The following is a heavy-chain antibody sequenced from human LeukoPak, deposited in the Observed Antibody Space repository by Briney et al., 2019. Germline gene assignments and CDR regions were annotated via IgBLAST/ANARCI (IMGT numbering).Heavy chain of an antibody. V-gene: IGHV4-59*08. J-gene: IGHJ2*01. CDR3: ARQGGGFWYFDL. D-gene: IGHD6-25*01. Sequence: PSETLSLTCTVSGGSISSYYWSWIRQPPGKGPEWIGYIYYSGSTNYNPSLKSRVTISVDTSKNQFSLKLSSVTAADTAVYYCARQGGGFWYFDLWGRGTLVTVSS. CDR1: GGSISSYY. CDR2: IYYSGST.